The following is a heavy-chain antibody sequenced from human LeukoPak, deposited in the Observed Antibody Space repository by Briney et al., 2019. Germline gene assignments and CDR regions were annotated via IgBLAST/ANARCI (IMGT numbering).Heavy chain of an antibody. V-gene: IGHV4-39*07. CDR3: ARGYSSSHSRLSTFDY. CDR2: IYYSGST. Sequence: SETLSLTCTVSGGSISSSSYYWGWIRQPPGKGLEWIGSIYYSGSTYYNPSLKSRVTISVDTSKNQFSLKLSSVTAADTAVYYCARGYSSSHSRLSTFDYWGQGTLVTVSS. CDR1: GGSISSSSYY. J-gene: IGHJ4*02. D-gene: IGHD6-13*01.